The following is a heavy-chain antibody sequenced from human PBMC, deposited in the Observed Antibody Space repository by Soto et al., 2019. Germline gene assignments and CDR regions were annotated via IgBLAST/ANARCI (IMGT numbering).Heavy chain of an antibody. Sequence: HVQLVQSGAEVKKPGASLKVSCKASGYTFISYVVSWVRQAPVQGLEWLGWISPYNGNTNYAQKFQGRITMTTDTSTSTVYMDLRSLRTDDSAVYYCAIDQTKWLTDAFDIWSQGTMVVVSS. D-gene: IGHD5-12*01. J-gene: IGHJ3*02. CDR3: AIDQTKWLTDAFDI. CDR1: GYTFISYV. CDR2: ISPYNGNT. V-gene: IGHV1-18*01.